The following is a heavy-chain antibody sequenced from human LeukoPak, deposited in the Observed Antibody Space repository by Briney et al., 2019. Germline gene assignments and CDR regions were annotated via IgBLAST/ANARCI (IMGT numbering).Heavy chain of an antibody. CDR1: GGSLSSSSYY. V-gene: IGHV4-39*01. D-gene: IGHD5-24*01. J-gene: IGHJ4*02. Sequence: SETLSLTCTVSGGSLSSSSYYWGWIRKPPGKGLEWLGSLYYSWRTYYTPSLKSGVTISVDTSKNQCSLKLSSVAAADTAVYYCARHGRRWLQYTGFDYWGQGTLVTVSS. CDR2: LYYSWRT. CDR3: ARHGRRWLQYTGFDY.